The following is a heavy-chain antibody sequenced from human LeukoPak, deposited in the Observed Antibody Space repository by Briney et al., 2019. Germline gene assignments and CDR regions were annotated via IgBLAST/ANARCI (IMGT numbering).Heavy chain of an antibody. CDR1: GFTFSSYS. J-gene: IGHJ5*02. D-gene: IGHD2-2*02. CDR2: ISSSSSYI. V-gene: IGHV3-21*01. Sequence: GGSLRLSCAASGFTFSSYSMNWVCQAPGKGLEWVSSISSSSSYIYYADSVKGRFTISRDNAKNSLHLQMNSLRAEDTAVYYCARDVWGMDKRVVVPAAIYWFDPWGQGTLVTVSS. CDR3: ARDVWGMDKRVVVPAAIYWFDP.